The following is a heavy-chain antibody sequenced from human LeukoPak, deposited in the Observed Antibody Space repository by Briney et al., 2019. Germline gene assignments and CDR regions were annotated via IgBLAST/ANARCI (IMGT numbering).Heavy chain of an antibody. CDR1: GFAFSSYG. CDR3: ARDPAFDY. Sequence: GGSLRLSCSASGFAFSSYGMHWVRQAPGKGLECVSAISGNGVSTYYADSVKDRFTISRDNPKNTLYLQMSSLRSDDTAVYYCARDPAFDYWGQGTLVTVSS. V-gene: IGHV3-64D*06. CDR2: ISGNGVST. J-gene: IGHJ4*02.